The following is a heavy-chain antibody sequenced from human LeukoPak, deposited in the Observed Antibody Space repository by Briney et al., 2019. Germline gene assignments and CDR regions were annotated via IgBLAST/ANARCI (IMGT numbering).Heavy chain of an antibody. CDR1: GFTVSNNY. D-gene: IGHD2-2*01. CDR2: IYSGGST. J-gene: IGHJ6*03. Sequence: TGGSLRLSCAATGFTVSNNYMSWVRQAPGKGLEWVSVIYSGGSTYYADSVEGRFTISRDNSKNTLYLQMNSLRAEDTAVYYCARSCSYCSSTYYMDVWGKGTTVTVSS. CDR3: ARSCSYCSSTYYMDV. V-gene: IGHV3-53*01.